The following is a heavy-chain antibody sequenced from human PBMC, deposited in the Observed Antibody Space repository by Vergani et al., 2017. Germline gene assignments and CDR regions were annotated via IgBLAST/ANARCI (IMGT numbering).Heavy chain of an antibody. Sequence: EVQLVESGGGLVQPGGSLRLSCAASVFPFSSFAMHWLRQAPGKGLEYVSSISSNGGSTYYANSVKGRFTISRDNSKNTLYLHMGSLRAEDMAVYYCARGPGIAVAATYYYYGMDVWGQGTTVTVSS. J-gene: IGHJ6*02. V-gene: IGHV3-64*01. CDR1: VFPFSSFA. CDR2: ISSNGGST. CDR3: ARGPGIAVAATYYYYGMDV. D-gene: IGHD6-19*01.